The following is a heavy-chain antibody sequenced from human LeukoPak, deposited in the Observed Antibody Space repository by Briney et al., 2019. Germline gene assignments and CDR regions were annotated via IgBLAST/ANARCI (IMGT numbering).Heavy chain of an antibody. J-gene: IGHJ4*02. CDR3: ARAPGDTALDY. D-gene: IGHD5-18*01. CDR1: GFTFSSYG. CDR2: IWYDGSKK. V-gene: IGHV3-33*01. Sequence: PGRSLRLSCVASGFTFSSYGMHWVRQAPGKGLEWVAVIWYDGSKKYYADSVKGRFTISRDNSKNTLYLQMNSLRAEDTAVYYCARAPGDTALDYWGQGTLVTVSS.